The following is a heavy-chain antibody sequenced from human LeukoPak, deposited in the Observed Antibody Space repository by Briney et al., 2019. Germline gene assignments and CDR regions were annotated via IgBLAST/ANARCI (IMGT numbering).Heavy chain of an antibody. CDR2: IIPIFGTA. CDR1: GGTFSSYA. CDR3: ARAPACSGGSCYIDY. Sequence: EASVMVSCKASGGTFSSYAISWVRQAPGQGLEWMGGIIPIFGTANYAQKFQGRVTITADESTSTAYMELSSLRSEDTAVYYCARAPACSGGSCYIDYWGQGTLVTVSS. D-gene: IGHD2-15*01. V-gene: IGHV1-69*01. J-gene: IGHJ4*02.